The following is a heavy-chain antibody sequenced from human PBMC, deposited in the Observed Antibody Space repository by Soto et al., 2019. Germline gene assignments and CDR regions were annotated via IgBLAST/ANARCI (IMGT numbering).Heavy chain of an antibody. CDR2: ISSNGGTT. V-gene: IGHV3-64*01. D-gene: IGHD1-7*01. CDR1: GFTFSSYD. CDR3: VRRVSGNYDY. Sequence: EVQLAESGGGMFQPGGSLRLSGVASGFTFSSYDMHWVRQAPGKGLEYVSSISSNGGTTYYGNSVKGRFTISRDNSKNTLYLQMGSLRAEDMAVYYCVRRVSGNYDYWGQGTLVTVSS. J-gene: IGHJ4*02.